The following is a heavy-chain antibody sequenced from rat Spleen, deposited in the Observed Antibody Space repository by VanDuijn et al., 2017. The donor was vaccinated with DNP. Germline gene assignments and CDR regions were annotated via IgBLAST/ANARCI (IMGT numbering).Heavy chain of an antibody. V-gene: IGHV3-3*01. Sequence: VQLQESGPGLVEPSQSLSLTCSVTGYSITSCCRWTWIRKFPGHKLEWMGYINSAGSIEYNPSLKGRISITRDNSKNQFFLQVNAVTTEDTATYYCARWPGYNPPYAMDAWGQGTSVTVSS. D-gene: IGHD1-4*01. CDR1: GYSITSCCR. CDR2: INSAGSI. CDR3: ARWPGYNPPYAMDA. J-gene: IGHJ4*01.